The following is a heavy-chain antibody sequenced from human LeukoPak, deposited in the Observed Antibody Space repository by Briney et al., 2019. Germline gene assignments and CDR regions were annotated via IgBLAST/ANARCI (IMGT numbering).Heavy chain of an antibody. CDR3: AREYYDYVWGSYSFDY. CDR1: GFTFNYYG. D-gene: IGHD3-16*01. CDR2: ISGSGGST. Sequence: GGSLRLSCAASGFTFNYYGMSWVRQAPGKGLEWVSGISGSGGSTYYADSVKGRFTISRDNSKNTLYLQMNSLRAEDTAVYYCAREYYDYVWGSYSFDYWGQGTLVTVSS. V-gene: IGHV3-23*01. J-gene: IGHJ4*02.